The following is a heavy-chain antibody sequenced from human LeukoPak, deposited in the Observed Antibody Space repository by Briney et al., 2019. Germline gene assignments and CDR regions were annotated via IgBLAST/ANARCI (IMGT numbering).Heavy chain of an antibody. D-gene: IGHD3-16*01. V-gene: IGHV4-59*01. J-gene: IGHJ4*02. CDR2: IYYDGTT. Sequence: PSETLSLTCTVSGASISSYYWNWIRQPPGKGLEWIGYIYYDGTTNYNPSLNSRVTISIGTSKKQFSLRLISVTAADTAVYYCARALGGSYGYWGQGTLVTVSS. CDR3: ARALGGSYGY. CDR1: GASISSYY.